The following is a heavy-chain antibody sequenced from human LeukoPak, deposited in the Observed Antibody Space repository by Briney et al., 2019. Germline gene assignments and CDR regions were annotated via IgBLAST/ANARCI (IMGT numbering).Heavy chain of an antibody. V-gene: IGHV4-38-2*02. CDR1: NYSISNSLY. CDR3: ARGTYGYYMDV. Sequence: SEPLSLTCSGSNYSISNSLYWGWPRQPPGKGLEWIGRVYRSGSTFYNPSLTTRVTISLGTSKNQYSLKLSSVTAADTAVYFCARGTYGYYMDVWGKGTTVTVSS. D-gene: IGHD4-17*01. J-gene: IGHJ6*03. CDR2: VYRSGST.